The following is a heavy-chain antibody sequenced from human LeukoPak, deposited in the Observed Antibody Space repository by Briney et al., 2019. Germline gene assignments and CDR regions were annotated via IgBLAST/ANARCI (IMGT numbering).Heavy chain of an antibody. V-gene: IGHV3-23*01. J-gene: IGHJ4*02. CDR2: ITATGGI. Sequence: GGSLRLSCAASTFAFSSYAMTWVRQAPGKGLEWVSSITATGGISYADSVKGRFTISRDNSKSTLYLQMNSLRAEDTAVYYCARDIGSGNYFDYWGQGTLVTVSS. D-gene: IGHD1-26*01. CDR1: TFAFSSYA. CDR3: ARDIGSGNYFDY.